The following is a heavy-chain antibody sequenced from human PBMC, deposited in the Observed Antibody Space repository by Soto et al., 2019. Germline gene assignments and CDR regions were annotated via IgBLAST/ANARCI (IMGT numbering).Heavy chain of an antibody. V-gene: IGHV4-39*01. CDR2: IYYSGTT. J-gene: IGHJ4*02. Sequence: LSLTCTVSGDSITSNSYFWAWIRQPPGKGLERIGSIYYSGTTYYNPSLKSRVTISVDRSKDQFSLKLSSVTAADTAVYYCARSQTTVTSYDYWGQGTLVTVSS. CDR3: ARSQTTVTSYDY. D-gene: IGHD4-17*01. CDR1: GDSITSNSYF.